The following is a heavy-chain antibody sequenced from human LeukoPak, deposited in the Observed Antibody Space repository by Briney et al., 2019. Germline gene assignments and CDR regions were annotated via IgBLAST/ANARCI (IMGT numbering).Heavy chain of an antibody. Sequence: GGSLRLSCAVSGFTVSSNYLSWVRQAPGQGLEWVSVIYSGGDTYYGDSVKGRFTISRDNSKNMLFLQMDGLRAEDTAMYYCARTSGGSSFNWGQGTLVTVSS. D-gene: IGHD1-26*01. CDR1: GFTVSSNY. CDR3: ARTSGGSSFN. V-gene: IGHV3-53*01. CDR2: IYSGGDT. J-gene: IGHJ4*02.